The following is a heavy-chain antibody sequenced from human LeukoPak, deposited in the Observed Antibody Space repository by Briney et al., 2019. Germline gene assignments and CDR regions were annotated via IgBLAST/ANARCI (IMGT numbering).Heavy chain of an antibody. V-gene: IGHV3-7*01. J-gene: IGHJ4*02. Sequence: GGSLRVSCAASGFTFSSYWMSWVRQAPGKGLEGVANIKQDGSEKYYVDSVKGRFTISRDNAKNSLYLQMNSLRAEDTAVYYCARGLNTAMVTPFDYWGQGTLVTVSS. CDR3: ARGLNTAMVTPFDY. CDR2: IKQDGSEK. D-gene: IGHD5-18*01. CDR1: GFTFSSYW.